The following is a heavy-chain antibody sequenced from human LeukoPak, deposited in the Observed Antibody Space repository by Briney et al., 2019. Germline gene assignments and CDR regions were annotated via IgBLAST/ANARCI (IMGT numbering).Heavy chain of an antibody. V-gene: IGHV1-2*02. CDR1: GYTFTTYF. J-gene: IGHJ4*02. CDR2: INPNSGGT. Sequence: GASVKVSCKASGYTFTTYFIHWVRQAPGQGLEWMGWINPNSGGTTYAQQFRGRVTMTRDTSITTAYMELSRLRSDDTAVYYCARDWGIVGVDYFDYWGQGTLVTVSS. CDR3: ARDWGIVGVDYFDY. D-gene: IGHD1-26*01.